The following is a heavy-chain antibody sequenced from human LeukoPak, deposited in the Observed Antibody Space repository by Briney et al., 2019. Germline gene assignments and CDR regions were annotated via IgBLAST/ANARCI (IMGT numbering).Heavy chain of an antibody. CDR1: GFTFSSYE. CDR2: ISSSGSTI. V-gene: IGHV3-48*03. Sequence: PGGSLRLSCAASGFTFSSYEMNWVRQAPGKGLEWVSYISSSGSTIYYADSVKGRFTISRDNAKNSLYLQMNSLRAEDTAVYYCAKVRGSGSYYRRGYFDYWGQGTLVTVSS. CDR3: AKVRGSGSYYRRGYFDY. J-gene: IGHJ4*02. D-gene: IGHD3-10*01.